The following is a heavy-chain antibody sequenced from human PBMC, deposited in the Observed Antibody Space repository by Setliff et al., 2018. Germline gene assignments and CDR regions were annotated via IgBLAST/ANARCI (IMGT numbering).Heavy chain of an antibody. D-gene: IGHD3-22*01. CDR3: ATYSLAHYDSSGYYDY. CDR2: IYIGGSA. CDR1: GGSISSYY. Sequence: SETLSLTCTVSGGSISSYYWSWIRQPAGKGLEWIGHIYIGGSANYNPSLKSRVTMSIDTSKNQFSLKLSSVTAADTAVYYCATYSLAHYDSSGYYDYWGQGTLVTVSS. J-gene: IGHJ4*02. V-gene: IGHV4-4*07.